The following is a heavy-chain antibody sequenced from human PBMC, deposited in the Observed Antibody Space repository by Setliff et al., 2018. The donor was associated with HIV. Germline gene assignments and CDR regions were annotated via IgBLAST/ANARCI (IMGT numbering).Heavy chain of an antibody. J-gene: IGHJ6*03. CDR2: INPSGGST. CDR3: ARARRDSYDRGRRNHYYIDV. D-gene: IGHD3-22*01. V-gene: IGHV1-46*01. Sequence: ASVKVSCKASGGLFSNFAFSWVRQAPGQGLEWMGIINPSGGSTSYAQKFQGRVTMTRDTSISTAYMELNNLKFEDTAVYYCARARRDSYDRGRRNHYYIDVWGKGTTVTVSS. CDR1: GGLFSNFA.